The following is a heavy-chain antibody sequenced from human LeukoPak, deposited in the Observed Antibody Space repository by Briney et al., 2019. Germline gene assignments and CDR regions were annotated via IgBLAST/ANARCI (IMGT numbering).Heavy chain of an antibody. Sequence: ASVKVSCKASGYTFTRYDINGVRQATGQGLEWMGWMNPNSVNTDYAQKFQCRVTMTRNTSISTAYMELNSLRSEDTAVYYCARERGYSYGQTSFDYWGQGTLVTVSS. V-gene: IGHV1-8*01. CDR3: ARERGYSYGQTSFDY. D-gene: IGHD5-18*01. CDR1: GYTFTRYD. CDR2: MNPNSVNT. J-gene: IGHJ4*02.